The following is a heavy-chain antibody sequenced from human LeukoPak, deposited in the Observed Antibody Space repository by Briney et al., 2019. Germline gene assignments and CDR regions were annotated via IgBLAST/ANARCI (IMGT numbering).Heavy chain of an antibody. CDR1: GFTFSSYW. CDR3: ATEVYGSYYFDY. J-gene: IGHJ4*02. D-gene: IGHD3-10*01. CDR2: INIDGRST. V-gene: IGHV3-74*01. Sequence: GGSLRLSWGASGFTFSSYWMHWVRQAPGKGLVWVSRINIDGRSTTYADSVKGRFTISRDNAKNTLYLQMNSLRAEDTAVYYCATEVYGSYYFDYGGQGTLATVST.